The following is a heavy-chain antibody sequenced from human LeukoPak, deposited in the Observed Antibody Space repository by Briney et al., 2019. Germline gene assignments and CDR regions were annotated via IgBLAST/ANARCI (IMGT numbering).Heavy chain of an antibody. CDR2: INPNSGGT. CDR3: AREVDCGGDCYSGNDY. D-gene: IGHD2-21*02. CDR1: GYTFTGYY. J-gene: IGHJ4*02. V-gene: IGHV1-2*02. Sequence: ASVKVSCKASGYTFTGYYMHWVRQAPGQGLEWMGWINPNSGGTNYAQKFQGRVTMTRDTSISTAYMELSRLRSDDTAVYYCAREVDCGGDCYSGNDYWGQETLVTVSS.